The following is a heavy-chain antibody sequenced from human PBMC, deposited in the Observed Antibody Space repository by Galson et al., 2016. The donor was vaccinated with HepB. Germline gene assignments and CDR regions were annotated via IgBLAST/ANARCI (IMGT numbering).Heavy chain of an antibody. Sequence: SLRLSCAASGFTFSNYGLHWVRQAPGKGLEWVAVISFDGGNKYYADSLKGRFTISRDNSKNTLYLQMNSLRAEDTALYCCAKAYGSGSYYNPWDYWGQGTLATVSS. CDR2: ISFDGGNK. CDR3: AKAYGSGSYYNPWDY. D-gene: IGHD3-10*01. V-gene: IGHV3-30*18. J-gene: IGHJ4*02. CDR1: GFTFSNYG.